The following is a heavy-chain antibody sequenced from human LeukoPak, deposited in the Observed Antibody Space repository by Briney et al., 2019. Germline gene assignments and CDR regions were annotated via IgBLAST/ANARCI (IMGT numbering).Heavy chain of an antibody. D-gene: IGHD6-19*01. Sequence: SETLSLTCTVSGGSISSYYWSWIRQPPGKGLEWIGYIYYSGSTNYNPSLKSRVTISVDTSKNQFSLKLSSVTAADTAVYYCARTPGIAVAGTLFYYYMDVWGKGTTVTVSS. CDR1: GGSISSYY. J-gene: IGHJ6*03. V-gene: IGHV4-59*01. CDR2: IYYSGST. CDR3: ARTPGIAVAGTLFYYYMDV.